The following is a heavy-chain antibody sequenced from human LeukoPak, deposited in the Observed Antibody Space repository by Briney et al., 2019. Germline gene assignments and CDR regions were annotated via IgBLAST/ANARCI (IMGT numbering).Heavy chain of an antibody. D-gene: IGHD4-17*01. CDR2: INHSGST. Sequence: SETLSLTCAVYGGSFSGYYWSWIRQPPGKGLEWIGEINHSGSTNYNPSLKSRVTISVDTSKNQFSLKLSSVAAADTAVYYCARDKVRAVATVTTGYFDLWGRGTLVTVSS. CDR3: ARDKVRAVATVTTGYFDL. V-gene: IGHV4-34*01. CDR1: GGSFSGYY. J-gene: IGHJ2*01.